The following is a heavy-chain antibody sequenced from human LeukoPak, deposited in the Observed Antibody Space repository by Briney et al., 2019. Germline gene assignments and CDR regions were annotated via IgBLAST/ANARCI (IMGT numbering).Heavy chain of an antibody. Sequence: PGGSLRLPCAASGFTFNTYAMHWGCHAPGKGLEWVALIQVDGAQTNYADSVRGRFTTSRDKSRSTEYLQMNTLKAADTAVYYFATQPITLVAVISPFDYWGQGALVTVSS. CDR2: IQVDGAQT. J-gene: IGHJ4*02. V-gene: IGHV3-30*02. CDR1: GFTFNTYA. CDR3: ATQPITLVAVISPFDY. D-gene: IGHD3-10*01.